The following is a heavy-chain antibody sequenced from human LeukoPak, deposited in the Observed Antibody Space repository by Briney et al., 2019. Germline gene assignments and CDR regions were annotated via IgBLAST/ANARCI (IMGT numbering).Heavy chain of an antibody. J-gene: IGHJ4*02. V-gene: IGHV4-61*02. Sequence: SETLSLTCTVSGGSISSGSYYWSWIRQPAGKGLEWIGRIYASGITNYNPSLKSRVTISLDTSKNQFSLKLSSVTAADTAVYYCARGEYYYGLGQDYWGQGTLVTVSS. CDR3: ARGEYYYGLGQDY. CDR1: GGSISSGSYY. CDR2: IYASGIT. D-gene: IGHD3-10*01.